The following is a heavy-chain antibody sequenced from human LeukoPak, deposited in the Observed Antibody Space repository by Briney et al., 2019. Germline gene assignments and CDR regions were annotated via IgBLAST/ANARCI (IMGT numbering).Heavy chain of an antibody. CDR1: GGSFSGYY. CDR3: ASRPQRWLQLGYFDY. Sequence: PSETLSLTCAVYGGSFSGYYWSWIRQPPGKGLEWIGEINHSGSTNYNPSLKSRVTISVDTSKNQFSLKLSSVTAADTAVHYCASRPQRWLQLGYFDYWGQGTLVTVSS. CDR2: INHSGST. D-gene: IGHD5-24*01. V-gene: IGHV4-34*01. J-gene: IGHJ4*02.